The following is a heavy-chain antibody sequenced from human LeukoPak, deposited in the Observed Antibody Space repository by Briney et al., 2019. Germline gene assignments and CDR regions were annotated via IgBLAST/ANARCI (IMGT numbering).Heavy chain of an antibody. CDR3: AKDTSIGRYCTNGVCSPFDY. D-gene: IGHD2-8*01. CDR1: GFTFSSYA. J-gene: IGHJ4*02. CDR2: ISDSGGSR. V-gene: IGHV3-23*01. Sequence: GGSLRLSCAASGFTFSSYAMSWVRQAPGKGLEWVSAISDSGGSRYDADSVKGRFTISRDNSKNTLYLQMNSLRAEDTAVYYCAKDTSIGRYCTNGVCSPFDYWGQGTLVTVSP.